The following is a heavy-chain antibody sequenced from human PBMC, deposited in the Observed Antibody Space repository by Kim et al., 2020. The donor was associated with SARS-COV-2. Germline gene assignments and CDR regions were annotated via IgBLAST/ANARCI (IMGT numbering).Heavy chain of an antibody. D-gene: IGHD3-22*01. Sequence: SETLSLTCTVSGGSISSSSYYWGWIRQPPGKGLEWIGSIYYSGSTYYNPSLKSRVTISVDTSKNQFSLKLSSVTAADTAVYYCARHAPQRSGYYHIPIHPLDYWGQGTLVTVSS. CDR3: ARHAPQRSGYYHIPIHPLDY. CDR2: IYYSGST. J-gene: IGHJ4*02. V-gene: IGHV4-39*01. CDR1: GGSISSSSYY.